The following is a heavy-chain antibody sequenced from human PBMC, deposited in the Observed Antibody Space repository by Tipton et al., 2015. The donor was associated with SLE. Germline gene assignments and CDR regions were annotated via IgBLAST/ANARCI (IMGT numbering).Heavy chain of an antibody. V-gene: IGHV4-4*08. CDR2: IYTSGST. CDR3: ARGFRSITCLDY. Sequence: TLSLTCTVSGGSISNYYWNWIRQPPGKGLEWIGRIYTSGSTNYNPSLKSRVTISVDTSKNQFSLKLTSVTAADTAVYYCARGFRSITCLDYWGQGTLVTVSS. J-gene: IGHJ4*02. CDR1: GGSISNYY. D-gene: IGHD2-2*01.